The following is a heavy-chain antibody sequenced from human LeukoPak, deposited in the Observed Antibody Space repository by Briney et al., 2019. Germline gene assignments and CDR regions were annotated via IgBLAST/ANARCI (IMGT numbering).Heavy chain of an antibody. V-gene: IGHV4-34*01. CDR1: GGSFSGYY. J-gene: IGHJ4*02. CDR2: INHSGST. D-gene: IGHD1-26*01. Sequence: SETLSLTCAVYGGSFSGYYWSWIRQPPGKGLEWIGEINHSGSTNYNPSLKSRVTISVDTSKNQFSLKLSSVTAADTAVYYCARRRGGRQSGSYSHDYWGQGTLVTVSS. CDR3: ARRRGGRQSGSYSHDY.